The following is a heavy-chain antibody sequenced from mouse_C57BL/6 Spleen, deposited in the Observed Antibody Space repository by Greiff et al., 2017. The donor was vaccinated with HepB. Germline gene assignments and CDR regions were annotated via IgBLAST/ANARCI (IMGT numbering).Heavy chain of an antibody. CDR1: GFTFSNYW. J-gene: IGHJ4*01. CDR3: TGGGGYYDAMDY. CDR2: IRLKSDNYAT. V-gene: IGHV6-3*01. D-gene: IGHD2-2*01. Sequence: EVKLQESGGGLVQPGGSMKLSCVASGFTFSNYWMNWVRQSPEKGLEWVAQIRLKSDNYATHYAESVKGRFTISRDDSKSSVYLQMNNVRAEATGIYYCTGGGGYYDAMDYWGQGTSVTVSS.